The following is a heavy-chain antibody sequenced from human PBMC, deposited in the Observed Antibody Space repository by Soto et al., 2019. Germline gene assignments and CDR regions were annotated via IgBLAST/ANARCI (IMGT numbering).Heavy chain of an antibody. J-gene: IGHJ4*02. V-gene: IGHV4-31*03. D-gene: IGHD3-22*01. CDR1: GGSISSGGYY. Sequence: SETLSLTCTVSGGSISSGGYYWSWIRQHPGKGLEWIGYIYYSGSTYYNPSLKSRVTISVDTSKNQFSLKLSSVTAADTAVYYCAREGYDSSGYYYRFDYWGQGTLVTVSS. CDR3: AREGYDSSGYYYRFDY. CDR2: IYYSGST.